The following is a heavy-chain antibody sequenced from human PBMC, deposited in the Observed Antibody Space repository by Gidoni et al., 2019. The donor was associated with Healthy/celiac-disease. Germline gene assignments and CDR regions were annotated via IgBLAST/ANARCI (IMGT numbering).Heavy chain of an antibody. CDR1: GCSFSSYA. V-gene: IGHV1-69*06. D-gene: IGHD1-26*01. CDR2: IIPIFGTA. CDR3: ARAHLYPVGSYYFRDY. J-gene: IGHJ4*02. Sequence: QVQLVQSGADVKKPGSSVKVSCKASGCSFSSYAISWVRQAPGQGLEWMGGIIPIFGTANYAQKFQGRVTITADKSTSTAYMELSSLRSEETAVYYCARAHLYPVGSYYFRDYWGQGTLVTVSS.